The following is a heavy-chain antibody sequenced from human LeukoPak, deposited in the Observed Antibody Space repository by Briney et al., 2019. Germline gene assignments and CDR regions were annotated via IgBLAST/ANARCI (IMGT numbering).Heavy chain of an antibody. J-gene: IGHJ4*02. CDR2: ISYDGSNK. V-gene: IGHV3-30-3*01. Sequence: GGSLRLSCAASGFTFSSYAMHWVRQAPGKGLEWVAVISYDGSNKYYADSVKGRFTISRDNSKNTLYLQMNSLRAEDTAVYYCAREKGSSGSRPFDYWGQGTLVTVSS. D-gene: IGHD1-26*01. CDR3: AREKGSSGSRPFDY. CDR1: GFTFSSYA.